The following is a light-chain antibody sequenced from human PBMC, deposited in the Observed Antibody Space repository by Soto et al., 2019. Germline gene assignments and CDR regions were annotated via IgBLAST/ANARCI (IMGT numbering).Light chain of an antibody. V-gene: IGKV1-27*01. CDR1: QGISNY. J-gene: IGKJ1*01. CDR3: KKYNSTPWT. CDR2: AAS. Sequence: DIQMTQSPSSLSASVRDRVTITCRASQGISNYLAWYQQKPGKVPKLLIYAASTLQSGDTSRFSGSGSGTDFTLTISSLQPEDVATYYCKKYNSTPWTFGQGTKVEIK.